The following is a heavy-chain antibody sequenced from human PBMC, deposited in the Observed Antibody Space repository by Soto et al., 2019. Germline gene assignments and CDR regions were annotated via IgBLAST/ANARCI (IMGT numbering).Heavy chain of an antibody. CDR1: GFTFSSYW. CDR3: AREFGSPFGSSDYYYYGMDV. J-gene: IGHJ6*02. D-gene: IGHD6-6*01. V-gene: IGHV3-74*01. Sequence: GGSLRLSCAASGFTFSSYWMHWVRQAPGEGLVWVSRINSDGSSTSYADSVKGRFTISRDNAKNTLYLQMNSLRAEDTAVYYCAREFGSPFGSSDYYYYGMDVWGQGTTVTVSS. CDR2: INSDGSST.